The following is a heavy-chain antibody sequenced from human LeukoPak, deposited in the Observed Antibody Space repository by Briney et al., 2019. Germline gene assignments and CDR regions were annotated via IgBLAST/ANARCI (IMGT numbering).Heavy chain of an antibody. CDR2: ISGSGGST. J-gene: IGHJ4*02. Sequence: PGGSLRLSCAASGFTFSSYAMSWVRQAPGKGLEWVSPISGSGGSTYYADSVKGRFTISRDNSKNTLYLQMNSLRAEDTAVYYCAKVKGREAYCGGDCYPEGLFHYWGQGTLVTVSS. V-gene: IGHV3-23*01. D-gene: IGHD2-21*02. CDR3: AKVKGREAYCGGDCYPEGLFHY. CDR1: GFTFSSYA.